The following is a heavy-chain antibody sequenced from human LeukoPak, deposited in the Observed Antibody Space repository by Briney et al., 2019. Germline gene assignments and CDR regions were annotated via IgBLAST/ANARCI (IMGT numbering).Heavy chain of an antibody. CDR2: INTNTGNP. D-gene: IGHD2-15*01. Sequence: GASVKVSCKASGYTFTSYAMNWVRQAPGQGLEWMGWINTNTGNPTYAQGFTGRFVFSLDTSVSTAYLQISSLKAEDTAVYYCARWYCSGGSCYSFDYWGQGTLVTVSS. CDR1: GYTFTSYA. J-gene: IGHJ4*02. CDR3: ARWYCSGGSCYSFDY. V-gene: IGHV7-4-1*02.